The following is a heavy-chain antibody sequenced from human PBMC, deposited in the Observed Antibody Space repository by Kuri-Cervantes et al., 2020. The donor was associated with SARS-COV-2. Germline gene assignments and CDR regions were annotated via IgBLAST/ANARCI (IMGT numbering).Heavy chain of an antibody. Sequence: ASVKVSCKASGYTFTSYYMHWVRQAPGQGLEWMGWISAYNGNTNYAQRFQGRVTITTDESTSTAYMELSSLRSEDTAVYYCARVGGDEPTFDYWGQGTPVTVSS. D-gene: IGHD2-21*01. J-gene: IGHJ4*02. CDR2: ISAYNGNT. CDR3: ARVGGDEPTFDY. CDR1: GYTFTSYY. V-gene: IGHV1-18*04.